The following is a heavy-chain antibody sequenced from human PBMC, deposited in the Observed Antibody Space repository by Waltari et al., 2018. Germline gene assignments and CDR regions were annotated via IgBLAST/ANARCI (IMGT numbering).Heavy chain of an antibody. CDR2: IYYSGST. J-gene: IGHJ4*02. V-gene: IGHV4-39*07. D-gene: IGHD7-27*01. CDR3: ARAPLTGEDRFDY. Sequence: QLQLQESGPGLVKPSETLSLTCTVSGGSISSSSYYWGWIRQPPGKGLEWIGSIYYSGSTYYNPSRKSRVTISVDTSKNQFSLKLSSVTAADTAVYYCARAPLTGEDRFDYWGQGTLVTVSS. CDR1: GGSISSSSYY.